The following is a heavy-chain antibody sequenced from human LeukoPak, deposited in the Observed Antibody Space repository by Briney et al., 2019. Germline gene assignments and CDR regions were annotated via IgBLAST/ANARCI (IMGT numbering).Heavy chain of an antibody. V-gene: IGHV3-74*01. J-gene: IGHJ4*02. D-gene: IGHD1-26*01. CDR1: GFTFSSYW. Sequence: PGGSLRLSFAASGFTFSSYWMHWVRQAPGKGLVWVSRINTDGSSTTYADSVKGRFTISRDNAKNTLYLQMNSLRADDTAVYYCAKGLMGATPYYFDYWGQGTLVTVSS. CDR3: AKGLMGATPYYFDY. CDR2: INTDGSST.